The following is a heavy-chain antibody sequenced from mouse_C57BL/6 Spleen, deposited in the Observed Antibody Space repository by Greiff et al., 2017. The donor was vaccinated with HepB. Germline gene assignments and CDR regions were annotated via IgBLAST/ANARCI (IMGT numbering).Heavy chain of an antibody. D-gene: IGHD2-4*01. CDR1: GFSFTSYA. Sequence: VQLQQSGPGLVAPSQSLSITCTVSGFSFTSYAISWVRQPPGKGLEWLGVIWTGGGTNYNSALKSRLSISKDNAKRQVILKMNRLQTDDTARYYSARSDYDDVYAVDYWGQRTSVTVSS. CDR2: IWTGGGT. CDR3: ARSDYDDVYAVDY. V-gene: IGHV2-9-1*01. J-gene: IGHJ4*01.